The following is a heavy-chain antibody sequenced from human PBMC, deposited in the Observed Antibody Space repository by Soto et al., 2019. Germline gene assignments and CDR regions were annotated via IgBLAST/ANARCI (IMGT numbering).Heavy chain of an antibody. CDR2: ISTGGGST. D-gene: IGHD6-25*01. CDR1: GFTFSSHG. J-gene: IGHJ4*02. CDR3: ARSREIIASAGSFDY. Sequence: EVQLLESGGGLVQPGGSLRLSCAASGFTFSSHGMSWVRQAPGKGLEWVSGISTGGGSTDYADSVKGRFTISRDNSKNTLHLQMKSLRAEDTAVYYCARSREIIASAGSFDYWGQGTLVTVSS. V-gene: IGHV3-23*01.